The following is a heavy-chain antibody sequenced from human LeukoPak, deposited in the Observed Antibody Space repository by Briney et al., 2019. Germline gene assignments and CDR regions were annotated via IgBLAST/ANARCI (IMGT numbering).Heavy chain of an antibody. CDR2: ISWDGGST. CDR1: GFTFDDYA. Sequence: PGGSVRLSCEASGFTFDDYAMHWVRQAPGKGLEWVALISWDGGSTNYADSVKGRFTITRDNSKNSLYLQMNRLRAEDTALYYCATRRPVAGQQGDYYYYMDVWGKGTTVTVSS. D-gene: IGHD6-19*01. J-gene: IGHJ6*03. V-gene: IGHV3-43D*03. CDR3: ATRRPVAGQQGDYYYYMDV.